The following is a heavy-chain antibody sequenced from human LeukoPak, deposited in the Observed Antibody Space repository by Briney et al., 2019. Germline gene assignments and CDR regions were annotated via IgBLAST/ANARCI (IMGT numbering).Heavy chain of an antibody. D-gene: IGHD6-19*01. Sequence: PGKSLRLSCAASGFAFSTYGMHWVRQAPGKGLEWVAFLSYDGSNKYYADSVKGRFTISRDNSKNTLYLQMNNLRPEDTAVYYCAKDHLAVAAAYFDYWGQGTLVTVSS. V-gene: IGHV3-30*18. J-gene: IGHJ4*02. CDR2: LSYDGSNK. CDR1: GFAFSTYG. CDR3: AKDHLAVAAAYFDY.